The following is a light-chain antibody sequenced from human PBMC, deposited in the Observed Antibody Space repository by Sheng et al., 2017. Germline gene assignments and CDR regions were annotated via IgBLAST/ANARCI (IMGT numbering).Light chain of an antibody. CDR3: QQYYNSPWT. CDR1: QNIFYSSNNKNY. CDR2: WAS. J-gene: IGKJ1*01. V-gene: IGKV4-1*01. Sequence: DIVMTQSPDSLAVSLGERATINCKSSQNIFYSSNNKNYLSWFQQKPGQPPKLLIYWASTRESGVPDRFSGSGSATDFTLTISSLQAEDVAVYYCQQYYNSPWTFGQGTEGGDQ.